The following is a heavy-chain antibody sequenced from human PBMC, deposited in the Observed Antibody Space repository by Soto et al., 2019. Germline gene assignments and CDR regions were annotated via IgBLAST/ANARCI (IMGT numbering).Heavy chain of an antibody. CDR3: AKDHTSYGDYKGMDYCFDY. V-gene: IGHV3-30*18. J-gene: IGHJ4*01. D-gene: IGHD4-17*01. Sequence: GGSLRLSCVASGFMFRTYGMHWVRQAPGKGLEWVTVISFDGSYESYADSVKGRFTVSRDNSKDTLYLQINSLRPEDTAIYYCAKDHTSYGDYKGMDYCFDYWGQGTLVTVSS. CDR2: ISFDGSYE. CDR1: GFMFRTYG.